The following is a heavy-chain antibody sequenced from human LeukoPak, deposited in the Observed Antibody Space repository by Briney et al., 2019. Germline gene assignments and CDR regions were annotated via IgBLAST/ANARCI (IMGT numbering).Heavy chain of an antibody. J-gene: IGHJ1*01. V-gene: IGHV3-53*01. D-gene: IGHD3-22*01. Sequence: PGGSLRLSCAASGFTFSSYWMSWVRQAPGKGLEWVSVIYSGGNTYYADSVKGRFTISRDNSKNTLHLQMNSLRAEDTAVYYCARDGSLSDSSGYYYADRYFQHWGQGTLVTVSS. CDR2: IYSGGNT. CDR1: GFTFSSYW. CDR3: ARDGSLSDSSGYYYADRYFQH.